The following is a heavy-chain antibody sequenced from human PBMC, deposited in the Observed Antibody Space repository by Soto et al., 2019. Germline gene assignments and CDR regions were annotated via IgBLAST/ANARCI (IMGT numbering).Heavy chain of an antibody. CDR1: GDSFSSGFYY. CDR2: IYSSGNT. V-gene: IGHV4-31*01. Sequence: QVQLQESGPGRVKPSQTLSLTCTVSGDSFSSGFYYWTWMRQHPQKGLVWIGYIYSSGNTYYSPSFKSPVYRAVDSYQNLFSRRLTSVTAADAAVYYWVIARRGSYFVLEHWGQGTLVTVSS. J-gene: IGHJ1*01. CDR3: VIARRGSYFVLEH. D-gene: IGHD3-10*01.